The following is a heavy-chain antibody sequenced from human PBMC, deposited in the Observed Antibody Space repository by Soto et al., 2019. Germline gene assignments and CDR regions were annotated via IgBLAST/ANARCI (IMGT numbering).Heavy chain of an antibody. D-gene: IGHD4-17*01. CDR2: IYYSGST. CDR1: GGSISSYY. J-gene: IGHJ5*02. V-gene: IGHV4-59*01. Sequence: KTSETLYLTCTVSGGSISSYYWSWIRQPPGKGLEWIGYIYYSGSTNYNPSLKSRVTISVDTSKNQFSLKLSSVTAADTAVYYCARALDDYGNNWFDPWGQGTLVTVYS. CDR3: ARALDDYGNNWFDP.